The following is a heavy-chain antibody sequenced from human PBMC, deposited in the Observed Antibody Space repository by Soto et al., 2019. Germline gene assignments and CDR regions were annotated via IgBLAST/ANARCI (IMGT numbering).Heavy chain of an antibody. CDR2: IIPIIGVT. CDR3: ARESLGAKAADY. V-gene: IGHV1-69*17. D-gene: IGHD6-13*01. Sequence: QVHLVQSGAEVKRPGSSVNVSCEVSGDTFNSYLISWVRQAPGQGLEWMGGIIPIIGVTHLTQKFRGRVTISALSSTGTAYMELTNLGFEDTALYFCARESLGAKAADYWGQGTLVTVSS. J-gene: IGHJ4*02. CDR1: GDTFNSYL.